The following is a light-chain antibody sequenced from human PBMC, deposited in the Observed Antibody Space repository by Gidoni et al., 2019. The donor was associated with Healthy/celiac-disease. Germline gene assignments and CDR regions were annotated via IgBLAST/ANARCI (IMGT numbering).Light chain of an antibody. CDR3: CSYAGSSTSHVV. CDR1: SSDVGSDNL. J-gene: IGLJ2*01. CDR2: EGS. Sequence: QSALTQHASVSGSPGQSITISCTGTSSDVGSDNLVSWYQQHPGKAPKLMIYEGSKRPPGVSNRFSGSKSCNTASLTISGLQAEDEADYYCCSYAGSSTSHVVFGGGTKLTVL. V-gene: IGLV2-23*01.